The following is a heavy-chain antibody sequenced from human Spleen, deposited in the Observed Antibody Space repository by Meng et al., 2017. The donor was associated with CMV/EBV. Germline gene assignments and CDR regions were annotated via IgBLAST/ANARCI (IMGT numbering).Heavy chain of an antibody. CDR1: NYSISSGSY. J-gene: IGHJ5*02. CDR2: IYHSGST. V-gene: IGHV4-38-2*02. D-gene: IGHD4-11*01. CDR3: ARDNTVTIFGWFDP. Sequence: SETLSLTCTVSNYSISSGSYWGWIRQPPGTGLEWIGSIYHSGSTYYNPSLKSRVTISVDTSKNQFSLKLTSVTAADTALYYCARDNTVTIFGWFDPWGQGTLVTVSS.